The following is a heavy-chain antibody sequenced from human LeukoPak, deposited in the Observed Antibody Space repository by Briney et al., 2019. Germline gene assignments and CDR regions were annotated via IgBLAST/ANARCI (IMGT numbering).Heavy chain of an antibody. J-gene: IGHJ3*02. V-gene: IGHV4-61*01. Sequence: SETLSLTCTVSGGSVSSGSYYWSWIRQPPGKGLEWIGYIYYSGSTYYNPSLKSRVTISVDTSKNQFSLKLSSVTAADTAVYYCARRVVKGAFDIWGQGTMVTVSS. CDR3: ARRVVKGAFDI. CDR2: IYYSGST. D-gene: IGHD3-3*01. CDR1: GGSVSSGSYY.